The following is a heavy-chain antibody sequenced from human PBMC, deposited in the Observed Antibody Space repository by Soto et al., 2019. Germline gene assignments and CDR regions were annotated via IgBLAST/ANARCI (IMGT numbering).Heavy chain of an antibody. Sequence: ASVKVSCKASGYTFTSYAMHWVRQAPGQRLEWMGWINAGNGNTKYSQKFQGRVTITRDTSASTTYMELSSLRSEDTAVYYCARLIAVAGFDYWGQGTLVTVSS. CDR1: GYTFTSYA. V-gene: IGHV1-3*01. D-gene: IGHD6-19*01. CDR3: ARLIAVAGFDY. J-gene: IGHJ4*02. CDR2: INAGNGNT.